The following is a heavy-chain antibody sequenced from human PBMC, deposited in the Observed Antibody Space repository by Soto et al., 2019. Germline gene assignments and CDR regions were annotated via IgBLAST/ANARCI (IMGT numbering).Heavy chain of an antibody. J-gene: IGHJ4*02. CDR3: ARGGGDYGDYRTLDY. D-gene: IGHD4-17*01. CDR2: IYYNGAT. CDR1: HGSISTYY. Sequence: QVQLQESDPGLVKPSETLSLTCTVSHGSISTYYWTWIRQPPGKGLEWIGYIYYNGATRYNPSLQSRLTLSVDTSKNQFSLRLSSVTAADTAVYYCARGGGDYGDYRTLDYWGQGTLVTVSS. V-gene: IGHV4-59*01.